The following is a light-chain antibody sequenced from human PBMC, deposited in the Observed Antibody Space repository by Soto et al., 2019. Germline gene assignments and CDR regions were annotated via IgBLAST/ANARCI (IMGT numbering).Light chain of an antibody. CDR1: QSVSSSY. Sequence: EIVLTQSPGTLSLSPGERATLSCRASQSVSSSYLAWYQHKPGQAPRLLISGTSSRATGIPDRFSGSGAWTDFTLTISSLELEDFAVYYCQQYGTTPWTFGQGTKVEVK. CDR3: QQYGTTPWT. CDR2: GTS. J-gene: IGKJ1*01. V-gene: IGKV3-20*01.